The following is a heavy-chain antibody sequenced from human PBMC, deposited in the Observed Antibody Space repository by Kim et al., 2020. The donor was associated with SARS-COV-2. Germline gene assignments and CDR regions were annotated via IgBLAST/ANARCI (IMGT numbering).Heavy chain of an antibody. V-gene: IGHV4-59*01. Sequence: SETLSLTCTVSGGSISSYYWSWIRQPPGKGLEWIGYIYYSGSTNYNPSLKSRVTISVDTSKNQFSLKLSSVTAADTAVYYCARNRPMIVVVTAAFDIWGQGTMVTVSS. D-gene: IGHD3-22*01. CDR2: IYYSGST. J-gene: IGHJ3*02. CDR3: ARNRPMIVVVTAAFDI. CDR1: GGSISSYY.